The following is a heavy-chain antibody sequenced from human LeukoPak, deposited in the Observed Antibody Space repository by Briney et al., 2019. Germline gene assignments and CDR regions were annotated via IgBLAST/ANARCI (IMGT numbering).Heavy chain of an antibody. V-gene: IGHV3-73*01. D-gene: IGHD2-8*01. Sequence: LAGGSLRLSCAASGFTLSDSPVYWVRQASGKGLEWVGHTRPKANSDATAYAASVKGRFTISRDDSNNTAYLQMNSLTSDDTAVYYCTTGIGLIPGAMIIVRDYRGQGTLVTVSS. CDR2: TRPKANSDAT. CDR3: TTGIGLIPGAMIIVRDY. J-gene: IGHJ4*02. CDR1: GFTLSDSP.